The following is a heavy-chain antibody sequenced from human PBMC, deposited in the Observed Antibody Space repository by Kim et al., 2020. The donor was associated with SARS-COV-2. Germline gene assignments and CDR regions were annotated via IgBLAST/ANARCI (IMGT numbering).Heavy chain of an antibody. D-gene: IGHD6-6*01. Sequence: SETLSLTCTVSGGSISSSRYYWGWIRQPPGKGLEWIGSIYYSGSTYCNPSPKTPVTISAHTTKNQFSLKLSSVTAADTAVYYCAGDDLKYSSLYLFDSWG. CDR2: IYYSGST. CDR1: GGSISSSRYY. V-gene: IGHV4-39*02. CDR3: AGDDLKYSSLYLFDS. J-gene: IGHJ4*01.